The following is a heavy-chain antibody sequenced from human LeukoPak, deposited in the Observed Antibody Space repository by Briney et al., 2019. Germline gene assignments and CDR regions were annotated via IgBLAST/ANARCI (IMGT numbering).Heavy chain of an antibody. CDR2: IYYSGST. Sequence: PSETLSLTCTVSGGSISSSSYYWGWIRQPPGKGLEWIGSIYYSGSTYYNPSLKSRVTISVDTSKNQFSLKLSSVTAADTAVYYCARVRITMVREPYYYYYGMDVWGQGTTVTVSS. CDR1: GGSISSSSYY. V-gene: IGHV4-39*07. J-gene: IGHJ6*02. D-gene: IGHD3-10*01. CDR3: ARVRITMVREPYYYYYGMDV.